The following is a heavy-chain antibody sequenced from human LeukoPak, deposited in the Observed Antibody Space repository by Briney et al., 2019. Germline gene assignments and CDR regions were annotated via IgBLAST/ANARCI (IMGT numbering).Heavy chain of an antibody. CDR1: GFTFGDYA. CDR2: IRSKIYGGTP. Sequence: GGSLRLSCTASGFTFGDYAMTWVRQAPGKGLEGVGFIRSKIYGGTPEYAASGKGRFTISRDDSQGIAYLQMNSLITEDTAVYYCSRDQTPYYWGQGTLVTVSS. V-gene: IGHV3-49*04. CDR3: SRDQTPYY. J-gene: IGHJ4*02.